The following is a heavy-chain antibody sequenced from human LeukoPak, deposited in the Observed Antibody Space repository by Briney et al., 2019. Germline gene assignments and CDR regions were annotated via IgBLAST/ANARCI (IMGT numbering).Heavy chain of an antibody. Sequence: SETLSLTCTVSGYSISSGYYWGWIRQPPGKGLEWIGSIYHSGSTYYNPSLKSRVTISVDTSKNQFSLKLSSVTAADTAVYYCARLAYYDILTGYYIDNYYYYYMDVWGKGTTVTISS. D-gene: IGHD3-9*01. CDR1: GYSISSGYY. V-gene: IGHV4-38-2*02. CDR3: ARLAYYDILTGYYIDNYYYYYMDV. CDR2: IYHSGST. J-gene: IGHJ6*03.